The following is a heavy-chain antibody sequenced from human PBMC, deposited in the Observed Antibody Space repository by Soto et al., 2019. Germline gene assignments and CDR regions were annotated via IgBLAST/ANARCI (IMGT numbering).Heavy chain of an antibody. J-gene: IGHJ4*02. Sequence: QVQLQESGPGLVKPSQTLSLTYTVSGGSISSGGYYWSWIRQHPGKGLEWIGYIYYSVSTYYNPSLKSRVTISVDTSKNQFSLKLSSVTAADTAVYYCARGADYYDSSGYPGGFDYWGQGTLVTVSS. CDR1: GGSISSGGYY. V-gene: IGHV4-31*03. CDR3: ARGADYYDSSGYPGGFDY. D-gene: IGHD3-22*01. CDR2: IYYSVST.